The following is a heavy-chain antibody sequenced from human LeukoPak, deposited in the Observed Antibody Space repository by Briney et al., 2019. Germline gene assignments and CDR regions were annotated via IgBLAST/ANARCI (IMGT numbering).Heavy chain of an antibody. D-gene: IGHD3-9*01. CDR1: GFTVSSNY. CDR2: IYSGGST. CDR3: ARSSHYDILTGYSEEDAFDI. J-gene: IGHJ3*02. V-gene: IGHV3-53*01. Sequence: GGSLRLSCAASGFTVSSNYMSWVRPAPGNGLERVSVIYSGGSTDYADSVKGRFTISRDTSKNTLYLQMNSLRVEDTAVYYCARSSHYDILTGYSEEDAFDIWGQGTMVTVSS.